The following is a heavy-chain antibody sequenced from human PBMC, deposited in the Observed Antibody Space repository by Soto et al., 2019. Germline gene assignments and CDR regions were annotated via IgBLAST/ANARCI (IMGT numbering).Heavy chain of an antibody. CDR2: IIPIFGTA. J-gene: IGHJ5*02. CDR1: GGTFSSYA. D-gene: IGHD2-8*01. Sequence: SVKVSCKASGGTFSSYAISWVRQAPGQGLEWMGGIIPIFGTANYAQKFQGRVTITADKSTSTAYMELSSLRSEDMAVYYCAWRCTNGVCYRLGSFDPWGQGILLTVAS. CDR3: AWRCTNGVCYRLGSFDP. V-gene: IGHV1-69*06.